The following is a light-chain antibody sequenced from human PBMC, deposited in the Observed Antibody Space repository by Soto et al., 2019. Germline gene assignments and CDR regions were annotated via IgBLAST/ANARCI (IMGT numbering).Light chain of an antibody. V-gene: IGKV1-5*03. CDR3: QQYSRLWS. Sequence: ASATITCRASESISTWLAWYQQKPGKAPKLLIYGASSLESGVPPRFSGDGSGTEFTLTISSLQRDDFGIYYCQQYSRLWSFGQGTKVGI. CDR2: GAS. CDR1: ESISTW. J-gene: IGKJ1*01.